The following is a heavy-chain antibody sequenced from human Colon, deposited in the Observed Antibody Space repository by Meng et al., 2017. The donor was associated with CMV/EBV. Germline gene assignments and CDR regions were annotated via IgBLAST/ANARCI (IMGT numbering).Heavy chain of an antibody. J-gene: IGHJ4*02. Sequence: SETLSLTCSVSGASIRSSDYYWGWIRQPPGKGLEWIGNIYYSGTTSYNPSLKSRVTVSMDTSNNQFSLSLEFVTAADTAVYYCARDLDWSGAARPKADFWGQGTLVTVSS. CDR3: ARDLDWSGAARPKADF. CDR2: IYYSGTT. CDR1: GASIRSSDYY. D-gene: IGHD6-6*01. V-gene: IGHV4-39*07.